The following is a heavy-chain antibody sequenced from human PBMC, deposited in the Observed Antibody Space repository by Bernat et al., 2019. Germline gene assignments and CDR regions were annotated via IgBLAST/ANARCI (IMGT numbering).Heavy chain of an antibody. Sequence: QVQLVESGGGVVQPGRSLRLSCAASGFTFSNHGLHWVRQAPGKGLEGVSIISYDGSNKYYADSVKGRFTISRDSSRNTLYLQMNSLRPEDTAVYYCARGGNYLTTNKYYFDYWGQGTLVTVSS. CDR1: GFTFSNHG. D-gene: IGHD4-11*01. V-gene: IGHV3-30-3*01. CDR3: ARGGNYLTTNKYYFDY. CDR2: ISYDGSNK. J-gene: IGHJ4*02.